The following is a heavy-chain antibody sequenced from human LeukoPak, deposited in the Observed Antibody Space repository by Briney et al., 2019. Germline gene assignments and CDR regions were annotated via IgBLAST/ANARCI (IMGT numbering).Heavy chain of an antibody. J-gene: IGHJ6*02. CDR2: IKQDGSEK. V-gene: IGHV3-7*01. CDR1: GFTFSSYW. D-gene: IGHD2-15*01. Sequence: GGSLRLSCAASGFTFSSYWMSWVRQAPGKGLEWVANIKQDGSEKYYVDPVKGRFTISRDNAKNSLYLQMNSLRAEDTAVYYCARELPPPGYYYYGMDVWGQGTTVTVSS. CDR3: ARELPPPGYYYYGMDV.